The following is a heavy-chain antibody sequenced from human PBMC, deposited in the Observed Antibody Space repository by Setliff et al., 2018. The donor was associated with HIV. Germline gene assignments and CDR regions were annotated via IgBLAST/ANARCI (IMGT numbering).Heavy chain of an antibody. CDR1: EYTFTGYY. Sequence: ASVKVSCKASEYTFTGYYMHWVRQAPGQGLEWVGWITPKSGGTNFAQKFQGRVTMTRDTSISTAYMELNSLRSDDTAVYYCARDAAYSSSSAYFDYWGQGTLVTVSS. J-gene: IGHJ4*02. V-gene: IGHV1-2*02. CDR2: ITPKSGGT. CDR3: ARDAAYSSSSAYFDY. D-gene: IGHD6-6*01.